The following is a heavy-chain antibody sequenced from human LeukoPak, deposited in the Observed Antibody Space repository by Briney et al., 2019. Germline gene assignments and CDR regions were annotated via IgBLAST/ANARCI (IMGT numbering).Heavy chain of an antibody. Sequence: SETLSLTCTVSGGSISSGSYYWTWIRQPAGKGLEWIGFLYTSRTTSYNPSLQSRVTISAATSKHQFSLRRTAVTAADTAVYYCARAGGSVGWYGTIDSWGQGTLVTVSS. V-gene: IGHV4-61*02. CDR3: ARAGGSVGWYGTIDS. D-gene: IGHD6-19*01. CDR2: LYTSRTT. CDR1: GGSISSGSYY. J-gene: IGHJ4*02.